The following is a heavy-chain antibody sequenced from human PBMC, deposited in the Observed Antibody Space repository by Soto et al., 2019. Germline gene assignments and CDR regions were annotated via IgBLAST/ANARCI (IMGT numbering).Heavy chain of an antibody. CDR1: GFTFSVYP. Sequence: PWGSPRLSCAASGFTFSVYPMHWVRQDPGKGLEWVAFTSFDGSKISYSDSVKGRFTISGDNSKKTLYLQMNSLRPEDAAVYHCANLLNVAAAHTPHYYGREVWGKVNTVRVSP. V-gene: IGHV3-30-3*01. J-gene: IGHJ6*04. CDR3: ANLLNVAAAHTPHYYGREV. CDR2: TSFDGSKI. D-gene: IGHD6-13*01.